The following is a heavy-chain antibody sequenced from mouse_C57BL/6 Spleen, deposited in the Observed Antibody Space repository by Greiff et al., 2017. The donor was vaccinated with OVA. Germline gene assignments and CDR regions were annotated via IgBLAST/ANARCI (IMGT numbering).Heavy chain of an antibody. Sequence: ESGPGLVKPSQSLSLTCSVTGYSITSGYFWNWTPQFTRNKMVWMGYISYDGSNKYNPSLKNRISITRDTSKNQFFLKLNSVTTEDTATYYCAREKEWLLRYFDYWGQGTTLTVSS. D-gene: IGHD2-3*01. CDR2: ISYDGSN. CDR3: AREKEWLLRYFDY. J-gene: IGHJ2*01. V-gene: IGHV3-6*01. CDR1: GYSITSGYF.